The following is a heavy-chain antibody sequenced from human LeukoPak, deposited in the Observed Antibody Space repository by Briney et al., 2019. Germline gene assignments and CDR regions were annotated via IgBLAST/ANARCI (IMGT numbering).Heavy chain of an antibody. CDR3: ARGSDSSGYQYDY. CDR2: IIPILGIA. Sequence: ASVKVSCKASGGTFSSYAISWVQQAPGQGLEWMGRIIPILGIANYAQKFQGRVTITADKSTSTAYMELSSLRSEDTAVYYCARGSDSSGYQYDYWGQGTLVTVSS. CDR1: GGTFSSYA. V-gene: IGHV1-69*04. D-gene: IGHD3-22*01. J-gene: IGHJ4*02.